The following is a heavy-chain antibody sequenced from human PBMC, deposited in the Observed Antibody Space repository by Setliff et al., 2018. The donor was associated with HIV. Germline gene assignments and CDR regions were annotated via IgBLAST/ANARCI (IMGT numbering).Heavy chain of an antibody. V-gene: IGHV4-59*01. Sequence: SETLSLTCIVSGASISRNTWSWIRQAPGKGLQWIGFIYNSVTTNYNPSLKSRVTISLDTSKNQFSLKLTSVTAADTAVYYCTVYNTGSSKDHYWGQGTPVTVSS. CDR1: GASISRNT. J-gene: IGHJ4*02. D-gene: IGHD2-8*02. CDR2: IYNSVTT. CDR3: TVYNTGSSKDHY.